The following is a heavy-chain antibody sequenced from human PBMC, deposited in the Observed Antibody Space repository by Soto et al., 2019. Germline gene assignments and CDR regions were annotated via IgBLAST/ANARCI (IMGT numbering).Heavy chain of an antibody. V-gene: IGHV1-69*01. D-gene: IGHD3-16*01. Sequence: QVQLVQSGADVKKPGSSVRVSCKASGGSFSSYAVSWLRQAPGQGLECMGGVIPIFETTDYAQNFLGRVTFTSDESTSTVYMELSSLRSEDTAVYYCARGTYELGDFYTLDVWGPGTKVTVSS. CDR1: GGSFSSYA. CDR2: VIPIFETT. J-gene: IGHJ6*02. CDR3: ARGTYELGDFYTLDV.